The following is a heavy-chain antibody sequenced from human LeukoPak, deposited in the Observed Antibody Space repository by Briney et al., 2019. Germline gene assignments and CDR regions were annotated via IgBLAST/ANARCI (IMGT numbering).Heavy chain of an antibody. D-gene: IGHD6-6*01. V-gene: IGHV1-2*02. CDR3: ARAVGVSPFGSSGSSRRDYYYYMDV. J-gene: IGHJ6*03. CDR2: INPNSGGT. CDR1: GYTFTGYY. Sequence: RASVKVSCKASGYTFTGYYMHWVRQAPGQGLEWMGWINPNSGGTNYAQKFQGRVTMTRDTSISTAYMELSRLRSDDTAVYYCARAVGVSPFGSSGSSRRDYYYYMDVWGKGTTVTVSS.